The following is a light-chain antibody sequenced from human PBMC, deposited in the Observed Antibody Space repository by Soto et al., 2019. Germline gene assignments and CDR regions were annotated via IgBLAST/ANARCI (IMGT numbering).Light chain of an antibody. V-gene: IGKV3-20*01. CDR1: QSVSSNS. CDR2: GAS. Sequence: VLTQSPGTLSLSPGERATLSCRASQSVSSNSLVWYQQKPGQAPRLLIYGASTSATGIPDRFSGSESGTDFTLTINRLEPEDVAAYYCQQDGGAPPYTFGQGTKLEI. CDR3: QQDGGAPPYT. J-gene: IGKJ2*01.